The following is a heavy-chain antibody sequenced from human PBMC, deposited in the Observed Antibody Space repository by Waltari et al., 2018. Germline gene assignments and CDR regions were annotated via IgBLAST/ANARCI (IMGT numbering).Heavy chain of an antibody. V-gene: IGHV4-34*01. CDR1: GGSFSGYY. J-gene: IGHJ4*02. D-gene: IGHD3-10*01. CDR3: ARLRKVRNYYGSTEHHDY. CDR2: INHSGST. Sequence: QVQLQQWGAGLLKPSETLSLTCAVYGGSFSGYYWSWIRQPPGKGLEWNGEINHSGSTNSYPSLKSRVTISVDTSKNQFSLKLSSVTAADTAVYYCARLRKVRNYYGSTEHHDYWGQGTLVTVSS.